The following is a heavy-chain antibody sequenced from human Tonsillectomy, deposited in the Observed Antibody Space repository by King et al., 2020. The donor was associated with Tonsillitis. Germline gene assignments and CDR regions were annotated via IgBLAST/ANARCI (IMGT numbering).Heavy chain of an antibody. CDR2: INTSGST. V-gene: IGHV4-4*07. CDR3: ARESSSSRYFDY. J-gene: IGHJ4*02. Sequence: QLQESGPGLVKPSETLSLTCTVSGGSISSYYWSWIRQPAGKGLEWIGRINTSGSTNYNSSLKSRVIMSVDTSKNQFSLKLSSLTAAATAVYYCARESSSSRYFDYWGQGTLVSVSS. CDR1: GGSISSYY. D-gene: IGHD6-6*01.